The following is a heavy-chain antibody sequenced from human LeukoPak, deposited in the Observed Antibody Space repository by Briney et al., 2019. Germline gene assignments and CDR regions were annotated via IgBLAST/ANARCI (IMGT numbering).Heavy chain of an antibody. CDR3: ARDSGDGAPYY. D-gene: IGHD3-10*01. CDR2: IKKDGSEI. Sequence: GGSLRLSCAASGFTFDDYGMSWVRQAPGKGLEWVANIKKDGSEIYYVDSVKGRFTISRDNAKKSLYLQMNSLRAEDTAVYYCARDSGDGAPYYWGQGTLVTVSS. V-gene: IGHV3-7*01. J-gene: IGHJ4*02. CDR1: GFTFDDYG.